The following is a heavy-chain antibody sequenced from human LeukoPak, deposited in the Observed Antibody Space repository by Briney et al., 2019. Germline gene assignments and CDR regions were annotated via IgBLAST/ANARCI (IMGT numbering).Heavy chain of an antibody. CDR1: GFTFSNYG. D-gene: IGHD1-1*01. V-gene: IGHV3-30*18. CDR2: ISYDGSNT. J-gene: IGHJ4*02. CDR3: AKDLTTLTLRAVPGEH. Sequence: GGSLRLSCAASGFTFSNYGMHWVRQAPGKGLEWLAVISYDGSNTNFADSVKGRFIISRDNSKNTLFLQMNSLRVEDTAVYYCAKDLTTLTLRAVPGEHWGQGTLVTVSS.